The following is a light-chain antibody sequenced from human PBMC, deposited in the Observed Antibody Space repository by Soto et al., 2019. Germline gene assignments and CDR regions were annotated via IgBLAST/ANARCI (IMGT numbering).Light chain of an antibody. CDR1: QSVSRQ. V-gene: IGKV3-15*01. CDR3: QEYIQRTPGM. J-gene: IGKJ1*01. Sequence: IVMAQARVTLGASPAESATLSCRVSQSVSRQLAWYQQKPGQAPRLLIYGASTRATGLPARFSGSGSGTDFTLTISSLQSEDFAVYYCQEYIQRTPGMLGPGT. CDR2: GAS.